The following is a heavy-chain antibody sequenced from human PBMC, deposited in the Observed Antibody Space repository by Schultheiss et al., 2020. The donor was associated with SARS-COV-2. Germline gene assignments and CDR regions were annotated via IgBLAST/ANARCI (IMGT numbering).Heavy chain of an antibody. Sequence: SETLSLTCTVSGGYISGYYWSWIRQPPGKGLEWIGEIYHSGSTNYNPSLKSRVTISVDTSKNQFSLKLSSVTAADTAVYYCARREHYDSSSNWFDPWGQGTLVTVSS. CDR1: GGYISGYY. V-gene: IGHV4-34*01. J-gene: IGHJ5*02. CDR3: ARREHYDSSSNWFDP. CDR2: IYHSGST. D-gene: IGHD3-22*01.